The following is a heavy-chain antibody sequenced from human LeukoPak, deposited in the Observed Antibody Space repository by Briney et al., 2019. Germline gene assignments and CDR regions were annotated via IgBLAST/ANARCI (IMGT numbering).Heavy chain of an antibody. J-gene: IGHJ3*02. CDR1: GYTFTSYD. D-gene: IGHD3-10*01. CDR2: MNPNSGNT. V-gene: IGHV1-8*01. CDR3: ARGRIPNYYGSGSYLDAFDI. Sequence: ASVKVSCKASGYTFTSYDINWVRQATGQGLEWMGWMNPNSGNTGYAQKFQGRVTMTRNTSISTAYMELSSLRSEDTAAYYCARGRIPNYYGSGSYLDAFDIWGQGTMVTVSS.